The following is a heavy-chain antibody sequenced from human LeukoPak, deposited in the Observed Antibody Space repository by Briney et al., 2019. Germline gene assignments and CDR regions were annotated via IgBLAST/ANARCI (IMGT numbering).Heavy chain of an antibody. Sequence: GGSLRLSCAASGFTLSDYSMNWVRQAPGKGLEWVSSISSSSRYIFYADSVKGRFTISRDNSKNTLYLQMNSLRAEDTAVYYCAKEDTAMVTLPYYYYGMDVWGQGTTVTVSS. V-gene: IGHV3-21*01. D-gene: IGHD5-18*01. CDR1: GFTLSDYS. CDR3: AKEDTAMVTLPYYYYGMDV. CDR2: ISSSSRYI. J-gene: IGHJ6*02.